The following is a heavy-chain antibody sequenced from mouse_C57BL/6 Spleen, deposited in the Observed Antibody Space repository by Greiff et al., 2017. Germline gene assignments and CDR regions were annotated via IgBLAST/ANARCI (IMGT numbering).Heavy chain of an antibody. D-gene: IGHD1-1*01. CDR1: GFNIKDYY. V-gene: IGHV14-2*01. CDR2: IDTEDGES. Sequence: VQLQQSGAELVKPGASVKLSCTASGFNIKDYYMHWVKQRTEQGLEWIGRIDTEDGESKYAPKFHGKGTITADTSSNTAYLQLSSLTSEDTAVYYCSSPDYYCSSPWFAYWRQRTLVTVSA. J-gene: IGHJ3*01. CDR3: SSPDYYCSSPWFAY.